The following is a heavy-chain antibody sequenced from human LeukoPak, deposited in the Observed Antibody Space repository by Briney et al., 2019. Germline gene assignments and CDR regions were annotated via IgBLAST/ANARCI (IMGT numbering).Heavy chain of an antibody. V-gene: IGHV3-23*01. D-gene: IGHD4-17*01. CDR2: ISGSGGST. CDR1: GFTFSSYA. Sequence: PGGSLRLFCAASGFTFSSYAMSWVRQAPGKGLEWVSAISGSGGSTYYADSVKGRFTISRDNSKNTLYLQMNSLRAEDTAVYYCAKGVEDYGDYAWFDPWGQGTLVTVSS. J-gene: IGHJ5*02. CDR3: AKGVEDYGDYAWFDP.